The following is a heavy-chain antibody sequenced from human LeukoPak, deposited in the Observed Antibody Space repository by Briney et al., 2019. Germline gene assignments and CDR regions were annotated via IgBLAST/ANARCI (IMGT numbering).Heavy chain of an antibody. CDR2: ITYDGSSK. J-gene: IGHJ4*02. Sequence: GGSLRLSCETSQFTFRTYAMHWVRQAPGKGLEWVALITYDGSSKYYADSVRGRFSISRDNSKNTLYLEMNSLRRDDTAVYFCARVHTERASLPPFDHWGQGSLVTVSS. CDR3: ARVHTERASLPPFDH. V-gene: IGHV3-30*04. D-gene: IGHD1-26*01. CDR1: QFTFRTYA.